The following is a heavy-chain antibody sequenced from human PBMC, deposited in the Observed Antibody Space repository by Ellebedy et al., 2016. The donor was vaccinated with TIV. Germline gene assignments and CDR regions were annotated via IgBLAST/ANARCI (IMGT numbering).Heavy chain of an antibody. CDR2: INPSGGTT. J-gene: IGHJ3*02. CDR1: GGTFRSYA. D-gene: IGHD4-17*01. CDR3: ATDGSYGDYRSPTHAFEM. V-gene: IGHV1-46*01. Sequence: ASVKVSCKASGGTFRSYAITWVRQAPGQGLEWMGIINPSGGTTRYAQKFQGRVTMTRDTPTSTVYMELTSLRADDTAVYYCATDGSYGDYRSPTHAFEMWGQGTMVTVSS.